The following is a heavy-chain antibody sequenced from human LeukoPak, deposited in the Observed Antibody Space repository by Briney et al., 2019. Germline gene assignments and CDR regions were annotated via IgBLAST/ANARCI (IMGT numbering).Heavy chain of an antibody. CDR2: IKQDGSEK. V-gene: IGHV3-7*01. CDR1: GFTFSSYA. D-gene: IGHD3-22*01. J-gene: IGHJ4*02. Sequence: GGSLRLSCAASGFTFSSYAMSWVRQAPGKGLEWVANIKQDGSEKYYVDSVKGRFTISRDNAKNSLYLQMNSLRAEDTAVYYCASYYYDSSDKGPFDYWGQGTLVTVSS. CDR3: ASYYYDSSDKGPFDY.